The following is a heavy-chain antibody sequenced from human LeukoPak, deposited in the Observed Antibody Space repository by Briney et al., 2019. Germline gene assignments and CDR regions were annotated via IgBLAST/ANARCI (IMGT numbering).Heavy chain of an antibody. D-gene: IGHD4-17*01. CDR2: INHSGST. V-gene: IGHV4-34*01. CDR3: ARVRDNWFDP. CDR1: GGSFSGYY. Sequence: PSETLSLTCAVYGGSFSGYYWSWIRQPQGKGLEWIGEINHSGSTNYNPSLKSRVTISVDTSKNQFSLKLSSVTAADTAVYYCARVRDNWFDPWGQGILVTVSS. J-gene: IGHJ5*02.